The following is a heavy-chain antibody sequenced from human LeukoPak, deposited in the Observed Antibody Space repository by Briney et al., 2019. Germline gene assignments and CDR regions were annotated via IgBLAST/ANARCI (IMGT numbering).Heavy chain of an antibody. D-gene: IGHD3-10*01. CDR1: GYTFTGYY. V-gene: IGHV1-2*02. J-gene: IGHJ4*02. CDR3: ARDMVRGVIDDY. CDR2: INPNSGGT. Sequence: ASVKVSCKASGYTFTGYYMHWVRQAPGQGLEWMGWINPNSGGTNYAQKFQGRVTMTRDTSISTACMELSRLRSDDTAVYYCARDMVRGVIDDYWGQGTLVTVSS.